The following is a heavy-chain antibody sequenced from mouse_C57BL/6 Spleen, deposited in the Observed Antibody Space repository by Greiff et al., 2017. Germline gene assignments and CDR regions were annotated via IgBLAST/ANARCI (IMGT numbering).Heavy chain of an antibody. CDR3: TREGSAYYMPYWYIDV. CDR1: GFTFSSYA. J-gene: IGHJ1*03. D-gene: IGHD2-12*01. Sequence: EVQLVESGAGLVKPGGSLKLSCAASGFTFSSYAMSWVRPTPEKRLEWVAYISSGGDCIYYADTVKGRFTISRDNARNTLYLQMSSLKSEDTAMYYCTREGSAYYMPYWYIDVWGTGTSVTVSS. V-gene: IGHV5-9-1*02. CDR2: ISSGGDCI.